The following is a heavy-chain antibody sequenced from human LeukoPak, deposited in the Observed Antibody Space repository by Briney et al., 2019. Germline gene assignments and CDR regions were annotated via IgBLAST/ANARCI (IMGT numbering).Heavy chain of an antibody. D-gene: IGHD3-16*01. CDR2: ISGSGGST. Sequence: PGGSLRLSCAASGFTFSSYAMSWVRQAPGKGLEWVSAISGSGGSTYYADSVKGRFIISRDNAENSVYLQMNTLRGEDTALYYCARSWGVVSFDYWGQGSLVTVSS. CDR1: GFTFSSYA. CDR3: ARSWGVVSFDY. J-gene: IGHJ4*02. V-gene: IGHV3-23*01.